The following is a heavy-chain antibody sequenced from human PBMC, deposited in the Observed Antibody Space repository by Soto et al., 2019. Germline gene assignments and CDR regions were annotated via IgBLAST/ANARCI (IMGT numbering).Heavy chain of an antibody. CDR1: GYTFTSYA. J-gene: IGHJ4*02. D-gene: IGHD6-6*01. CDR3: ARESIAAHFDY. Sequence: ASVKVSCKASGYTFTSYAMHWVRQAPGQRLEWMGWINAGNGNTKYSQKFQGRVTITRDTSASTAYMELSSLRSEGTAVYYCARESIAAHFDYWGQGTLVTVSS. CDR2: INAGNGNT. V-gene: IGHV1-3*01.